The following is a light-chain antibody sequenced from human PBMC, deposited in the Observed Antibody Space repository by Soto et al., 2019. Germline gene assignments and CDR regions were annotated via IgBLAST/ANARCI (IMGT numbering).Light chain of an antibody. J-gene: IGKJ1*01. CDR2: AAS. V-gene: IGKV1-27*01. Sequence: DIQMTQSPSSLSASVGDRVTITCRASQGISYYLAWYQQKSGKVPKLLIFAASNLQSGVPSRFSGSGSGTEFTLTISSLQPADVATYYCQKSNSAPWTFGQGTKVEIK. CDR1: QGISYY. CDR3: QKSNSAPWT.